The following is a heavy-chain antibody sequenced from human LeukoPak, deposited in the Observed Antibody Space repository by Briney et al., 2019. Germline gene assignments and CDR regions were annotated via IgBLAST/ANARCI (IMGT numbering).Heavy chain of an antibody. CDR1: GFTFSDWY. D-gene: IGHD5-12*01. CDR2: IGGSGSDM. J-gene: IGHJ4*02. CDR3: ARGITEYSGYDH. V-gene: IGHV3-11*06. Sequence: TGGSLRLSCVASGFTFSDWYMTWIRQAPGKGLEYLSYIGGSGSDMKYADSVKGRFTVSRDNSKNTLYLQMNSLRVEDTAVYYCARGITEYSGYDHWGQGTLVTVSS.